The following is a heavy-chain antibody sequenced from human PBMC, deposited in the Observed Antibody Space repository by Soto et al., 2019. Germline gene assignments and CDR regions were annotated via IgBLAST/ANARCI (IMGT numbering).Heavy chain of an antibody. CDR3: ARAPKGKGPVVTRYAFDI. V-gene: IGHV1-18*04. J-gene: IGHJ3*02. Sequence: QVQLVQSGAEVKKPGASVKVSCKASGYAFTSYGISWVRQAPGQGLEWMGWISVYNGNTNYAQKLQGRVTMTTDTSTSTAYMELRSLRSDDTAVYYCARAPKGKGPVVTRYAFDIWGQGTMVTVSS. CDR2: ISVYNGNT. CDR1: GYAFTSYG. D-gene: IGHD2-21*02.